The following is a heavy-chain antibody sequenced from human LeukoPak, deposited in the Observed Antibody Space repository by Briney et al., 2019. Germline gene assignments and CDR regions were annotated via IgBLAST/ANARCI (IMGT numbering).Heavy chain of an antibody. D-gene: IGHD3-16*01. CDR1: GDSVSSNSAT. Sequence: QTLSLTCAISGDSVSSNSATWDWIRQSPSRGLEWLGRTYYRSKWYNDYAVSVKSRVTINPDTSKNQFSLQLNSVTPEDTAVYYCAREGSDGYLFDYWGQGSLVIVSS. CDR2: TYYRSKWYN. CDR3: AREGSDGYLFDY. V-gene: IGHV6-1*01. J-gene: IGHJ4*02.